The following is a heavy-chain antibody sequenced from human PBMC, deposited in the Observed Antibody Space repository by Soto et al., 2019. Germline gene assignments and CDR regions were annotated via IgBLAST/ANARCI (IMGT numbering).Heavy chain of an antibody. Sequence: SETLSLTCTVSGGSISSGGYYWSWIRQHPGKGLEWIGYIYYSGSTYYNPSLKSRVTISVDTSKNQFSLKLSSVTAADTAVYYCARAGIARRMAIVATIPGPYWYFDLRGRGTLVTVSS. CDR2: IYYSGST. J-gene: IGHJ2*01. CDR1: GGSISSGGYY. V-gene: IGHV4-31*03. D-gene: IGHD5-12*01. CDR3: ARAGIARRMAIVATIPGPYWYFDL.